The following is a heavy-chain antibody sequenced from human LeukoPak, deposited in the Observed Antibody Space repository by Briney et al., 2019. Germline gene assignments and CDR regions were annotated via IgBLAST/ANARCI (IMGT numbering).Heavy chain of an antibody. CDR1: GFTFSNYG. V-gene: IGHV3-30*03. CDR3: AREGLWFGERSFDY. Sequence: PGGSLRLSCAASGFTFSNYGMHWVRQAPGKGLEWVAGISYDGRNKYYADSVTGRFTISRDDAKSTLYLQMHSLRSEDTAVYYCAREGLWFGERSFDYWGQGTLVTVSS. CDR2: ISYDGRNK. J-gene: IGHJ4*02. D-gene: IGHD3-10*01.